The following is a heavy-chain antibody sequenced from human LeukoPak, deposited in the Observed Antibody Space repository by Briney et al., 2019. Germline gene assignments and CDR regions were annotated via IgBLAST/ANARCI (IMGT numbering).Heavy chain of an antibody. J-gene: IGHJ4*02. CDR2: IDTNTGNP. CDR3: ARGRSSPGIDY. V-gene: IGHV7-4-1*01. D-gene: IGHD1-26*01. Sequence: ASVKVSCKASGYSFNSVGMNWVRQAPGQGLEWMGWIDTNTGNPTYAQGFRGRFVFSFDTSVSTAHLQIYSLEPEDTAVYFCARGRSSPGIDYWGLGTQVTVSS. CDR1: GYSFNSVG.